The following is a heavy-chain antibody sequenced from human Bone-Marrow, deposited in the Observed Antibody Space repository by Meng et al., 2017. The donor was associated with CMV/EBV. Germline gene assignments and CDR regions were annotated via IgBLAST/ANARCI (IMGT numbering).Heavy chain of an antibody. CDR2: SNVGNSNT. Sequence: ASVKVSCKASGYTFTSYAMHWVRQAPGQRLEWMGWSNVGNSNTKFSQEFQGRVTITTDESTSTAYMELSSLRSEDTAVYYCARGRSYYDSSGYFDYWGQGTLVTVSS. CDR3: ARGRSYYDSSGYFDY. J-gene: IGHJ4*02. CDR1: GYTFTSYA. V-gene: IGHV1-3*02. D-gene: IGHD3-22*01.